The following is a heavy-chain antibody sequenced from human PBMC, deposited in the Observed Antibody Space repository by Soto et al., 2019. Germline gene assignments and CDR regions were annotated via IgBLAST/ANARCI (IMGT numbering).Heavy chain of an antibody. Sequence: SETLSLTCDVSGDSFSGYFCNWLRQPPGKGLEWIGEISQVGRARYNPSLETRITISVDTSKTQFSLKLNSVTDEETAVYYCARGYRYFRQWGQGALVTVSS. CDR1: GDSFSGYF. CDR2: ISQVGRA. CDR3: ARGYRYFRQ. D-gene: IGHD3-10*01. V-gene: IGHV4-34*01. J-gene: IGHJ4*02.